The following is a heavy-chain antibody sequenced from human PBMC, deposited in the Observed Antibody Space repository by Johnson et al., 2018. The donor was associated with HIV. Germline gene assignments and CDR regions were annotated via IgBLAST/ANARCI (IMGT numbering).Heavy chain of an antibody. CDR3: ARESRDGPNLRAFDI. V-gene: IGHV3-30*14. D-gene: IGHD5-24*01. Sequence: VQLVESGGGVVQPGMSLRLSCAASGFTFSSYAMHWVRQAPGKGLEWVAVISYDGSNKYYADSVKGRFSMSRENVKNSLYLQMNNLRAGDTAVYFCARESRDGPNLRAFDIWGQGTTVIVSS. CDR2: ISYDGSNK. J-gene: IGHJ3*02. CDR1: GFTFSSYA.